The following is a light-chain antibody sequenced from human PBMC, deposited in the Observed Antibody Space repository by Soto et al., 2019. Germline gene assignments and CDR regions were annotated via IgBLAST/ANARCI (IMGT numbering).Light chain of an antibody. CDR2: EGT. V-gene: IGLV2-23*01. CDR3: CSYTGTTTHYV. Sequence: QSVLTQPASVSGSPGQSITISCTGSNSDVGSYDLVSWYQQHPDKAPKLIIFEGTKRPSGVSSRFSGSKSGNTASPTISGLQAEDEADYYCCSYTGTTTHYVFGSGTKVAVL. J-gene: IGLJ1*01. CDR1: NSDVGSYDL.